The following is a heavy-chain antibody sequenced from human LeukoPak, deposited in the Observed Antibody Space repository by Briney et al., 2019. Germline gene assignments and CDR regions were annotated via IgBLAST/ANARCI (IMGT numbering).Heavy chain of an antibody. J-gene: IGHJ4*02. CDR3: ANWIGSSYRDY. Sequence: PGGSLRLSCAASEVTFSNYYMNWVRQAPGKGLEWVSGINSNGDEIYYAGSVRGRFTISRDNSNNALYLQMDSLRAEDTAVYYCANWIGSSYRDYWGQGTLVTVSS. D-gene: IGHD6-6*01. V-gene: IGHV3-23*01. CDR1: EVTFSNYY. CDR2: INSNGDEI.